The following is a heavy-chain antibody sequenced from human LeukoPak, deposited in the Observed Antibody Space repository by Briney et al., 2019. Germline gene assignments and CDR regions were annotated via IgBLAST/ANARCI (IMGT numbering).Heavy chain of an antibody. D-gene: IGHD2-15*01. CDR2: IYTSGST. V-gene: IGHV4-61*02. CDR3: ARETPSRYCSGGSCYS. CDR1: GGSISSGSYY. J-gene: IGHJ4*02. Sequence: SQTLSLTCTVSGGSISSGSYYWSWIRQPAGKGLEWIGRIYTSGSTNYNPSLKSRVTISVDMSKNQFSLKLSSVTAADTAVYYCARETPSRYCSGGSCYSWGQGTLVTVSS.